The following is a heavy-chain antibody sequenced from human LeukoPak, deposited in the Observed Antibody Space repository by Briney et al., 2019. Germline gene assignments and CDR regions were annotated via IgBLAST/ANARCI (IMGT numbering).Heavy chain of an antibody. D-gene: IGHD3-22*01. CDR3: AKALKYYYDSSGYYSDAFDI. CDR1: GFTFDDYA. J-gene: IGHJ3*02. CDR2: ISWNSGSI. V-gene: IGHV3-9*03. Sequence: GGSLRLSCAASGFTFDDYAMHWVRQAPGKGLGWVSGISWNSGSIGYADSVKGRFTISRDNAKNSLYLQMNSLRAEDMALYYCAKALKYYYDSSGYYSDAFDIWGQGTMVTVSS.